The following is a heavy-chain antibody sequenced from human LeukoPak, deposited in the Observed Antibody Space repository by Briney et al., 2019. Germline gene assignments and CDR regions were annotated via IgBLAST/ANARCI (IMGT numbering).Heavy chain of an antibody. J-gene: IGHJ4*02. Sequence: PGGSLRLSCAASGFTFSTYWMSSVRQAPGKGLEWVTNIKEDGSQKNYVESVKGRFTISRDNTKNLLSLQMNSLRAEDTAVYYCVRYGSWSYSHWGQGTLVTVSS. CDR3: VRYGSWSYSH. CDR1: GFTFSTYW. V-gene: IGHV3-7*03. CDR2: IKEDGSQK. D-gene: IGHD3-10*01.